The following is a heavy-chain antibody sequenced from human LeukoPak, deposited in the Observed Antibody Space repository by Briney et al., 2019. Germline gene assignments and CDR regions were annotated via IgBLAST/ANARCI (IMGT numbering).Heavy chain of an antibody. CDR2: ISAYNGNT. CDR1: GYTFTSYG. Sequence: ASVKVSCKASGYTFTSYGISRVRQAPGQGLEWMGWISAYNGNTNYAQKLQGRVTMTTDTSTSTAYMELRSLRSDDTAVYHCATSGTVTTEFDYWGQGTLVTVSS. V-gene: IGHV1-18*01. CDR3: ATSGTVTTEFDY. D-gene: IGHD4-17*01. J-gene: IGHJ4*02.